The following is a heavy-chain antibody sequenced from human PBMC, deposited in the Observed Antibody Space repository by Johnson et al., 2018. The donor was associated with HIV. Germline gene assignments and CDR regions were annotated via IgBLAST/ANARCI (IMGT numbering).Heavy chain of an antibody. CDR2: ISYDGSNK. J-gene: IGHJ3*02. Sequence: QVQLVESGGGVVQPGRSLRLSCAASGFTFSSYAMHWVRQAPGKGLEWVAVISYDGSNKYYADSVKGRFTISRDNSKNTLYLQMNSLRAEDTAVYYCARDLWVTKDAFDIWGQGTMVTVSS. CDR1: GFTFSSYA. V-gene: IGHV3-30*04. CDR3: ARDLWVTKDAFDI. D-gene: IGHD4-17*01.